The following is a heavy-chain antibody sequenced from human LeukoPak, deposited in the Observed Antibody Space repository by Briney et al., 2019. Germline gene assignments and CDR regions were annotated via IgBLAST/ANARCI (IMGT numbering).Heavy chain of an antibody. J-gene: IGHJ4*02. V-gene: IGHV1-2*02. Sequence: ASVKVSCKASGYTLSGYYIHWVRQAPGRGLEWLGWINPNSGETNYAQKFQGGVTLTRDTSISTFYMEVSRLRSDDTAVYFCARYNWNDVVSALDYWGQGTLVTVSS. CDR3: ARYNWNDVVSALDY. CDR1: GYTLSGYY. D-gene: IGHD1-1*01. CDR2: INPNSGET.